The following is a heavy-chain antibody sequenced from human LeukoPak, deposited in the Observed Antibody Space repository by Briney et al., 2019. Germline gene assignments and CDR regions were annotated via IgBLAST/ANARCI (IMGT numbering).Heavy chain of an antibody. V-gene: IGHV3-48*02. D-gene: IGHD3-3*01. CDR1: GFTFSRYS. CDR3: ARELYEFWSGRFDY. J-gene: IGHJ4*02. CDR2: ISSSSSTR. Sequence: HPGGSLRLSCAASGFTFSRYSMNWVRQAPGKGLEWVSYISSSSSTRYYADSVKGRFTISRDNAKNSLYLQMNGLRDEDTAVYYCARELYEFWSGRFDYWGQGTLVTVSS.